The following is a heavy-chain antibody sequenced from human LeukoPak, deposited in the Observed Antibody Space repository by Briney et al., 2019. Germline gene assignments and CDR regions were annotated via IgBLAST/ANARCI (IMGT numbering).Heavy chain of an antibody. CDR2: IYTSGST. D-gene: IGHD3-22*01. CDR1: GGSISSYY. Sequence: SETLSLTCTVSGGSISSYYWSWIRQPAGKGLEWIGRIYTSGSTNYNPSLKSRVTMSVDTSKNQFSLKLSSVTAADTAVYYSARDATYYYDSSGYFLFDYWGQGTLVTVSS. CDR3: ARDATYYYDSSGYFLFDY. V-gene: IGHV4-4*07. J-gene: IGHJ4*02.